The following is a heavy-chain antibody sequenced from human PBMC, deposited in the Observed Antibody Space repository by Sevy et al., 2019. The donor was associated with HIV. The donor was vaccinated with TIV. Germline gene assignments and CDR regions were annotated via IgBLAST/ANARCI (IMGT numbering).Heavy chain of an antibody. Sequence: ASVKVCCKASGYSFPSHDINWVRQASGQGLEWMGWMKPNSGNTGYAQKFKGRVTLTRNTSISTAYMEVSSLTSEDTAVYYCARTGGTFDVRGQGTMVTVSS. V-gene: IGHV1-8*01. CDR3: ARTGGTFDV. J-gene: IGHJ3*01. CDR1: GYSFPSHD. CDR2: MKPNSGNT. D-gene: IGHD1-26*01.